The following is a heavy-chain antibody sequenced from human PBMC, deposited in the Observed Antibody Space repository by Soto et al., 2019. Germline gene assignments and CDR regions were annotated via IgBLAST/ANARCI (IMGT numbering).Heavy chain of an antibody. CDR1: GGSISSGDYC. Sequence: QVQLQESGPGLVEPSQTLSLTCTVSGGSISSGDYCWSWIRQTPGKGLEWIGHIYNRGSTYSNPSLKSRVTTSVDTSKTQFSLKLSSVTAADTAVYFCARGPSGDKVAYWGQGILVTVSS. CDR2: IYNRGST. CDR3: ARGPSGDKVAY. V-gene: IGHV4-30-4*01. D-gene: IGHD1-26*01. J-gene: IGHJ4*02.